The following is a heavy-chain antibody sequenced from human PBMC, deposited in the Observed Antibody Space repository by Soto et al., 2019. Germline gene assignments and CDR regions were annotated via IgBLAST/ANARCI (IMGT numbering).Heavy chain of an antibody. CDR1: GFTFSSYA. Sequence: PGGSLXLSCAASGFTFSSYAMSWVRQAPGKGLEWVSAISGSGGSTYYADSVKGRFTISRDNSKNTLYLQMNSLRAEDTAVYYCAKTTVTTYYYYGMDVWGQGTTVTVSS. CDR3: AKTTVTTYYYYGMDV. J-gene: IGHJ6*02. CDR2: ISGSGGST. V-gene: IGHV3-23*01. D-gene: IGHD4-4*01.